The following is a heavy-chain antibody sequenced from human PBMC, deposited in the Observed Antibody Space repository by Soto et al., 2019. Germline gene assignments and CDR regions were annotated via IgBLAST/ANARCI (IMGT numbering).Heavy chain of an antibody. V-gene: IGHV3-30*18. D-gene: IGHD2-8*01. CDR1: GFTFSNYG. J-gene: IGHJ4*02. CDR2: ISHDGSDI. CDR3: AKCVSSLGVTIGPNGLIDS. Sequence: PGGSLRLSCAASGFTFSNYGMHWVRQAPGKGLEWLAIISHDGSDIKYADSVKGRFTISRDDSRNTLYLQIDSLRPEDTAMYFCAKCVSSLGVTIGPNGLIDSCGQGTPVTVSS.